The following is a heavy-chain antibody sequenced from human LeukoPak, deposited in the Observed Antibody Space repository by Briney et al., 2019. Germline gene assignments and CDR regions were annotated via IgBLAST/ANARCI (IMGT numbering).Heavy chain of an antibody. CDR2: ISSSGSTI. CDR1: GFTFSSYE. Sequence: GGSLRLSCAASGFTFSSYEMNWVRQAQGKGLEWVSYISSSGSTIYYADSVKGRFTISRDNAKNSLYLQMNSLRAEDTAVYYCARDLIIAVAGGGFDYWGQGTLVTVSS. D-gene: IGHD6-19*01. V-gene: IGHV3-48*03. J-gene: IGHJ4*02. CDR3: ARDLIIAVAGGGFDY.